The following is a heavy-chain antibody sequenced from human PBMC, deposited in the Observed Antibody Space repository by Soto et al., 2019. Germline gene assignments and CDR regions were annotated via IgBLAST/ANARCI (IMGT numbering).Heavy chain of an antibody. CDR1: GGSINTFY. CDR2: IFSSGST. J-gene: IGHJ4*02. CDR3: AREGSYSAYNFAHGIQLWSFDF. Sequence: LSLTCTVSGGSINTFYWSWVRQPAGKGLEWIGRIFSSGSTSFNPSLESRVAMSVDTSKNHFSLNLSSVTAAAMAVYYCAREGSYSAYNFAHGIQLWSFDFWGQGALVTVSS. D-gene: IGHD5-12*01. V-gene: IGHV4-4*07.